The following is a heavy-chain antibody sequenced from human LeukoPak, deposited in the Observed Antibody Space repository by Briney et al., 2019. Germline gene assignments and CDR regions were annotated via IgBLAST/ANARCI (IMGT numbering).Heavy chain of an antibody. J-gene: IGHJ4*02. D-gene: IGHD5-18*01. CDR1: GVTVSSNY. V-gene: IGHV3-66*04. CDR2: IYSGGNT. Sequence: QTRGSLRLSCAASGVTVSSNYMNWVRQAPGKGLEWVSIIYSGGNTYYADSVKGRFTISRDNSKNTLYLQMNGLRAEDTAVYYCARQQDTANPGYWGQGTLVTVSS. CDR3: ARQQDTANPGY.